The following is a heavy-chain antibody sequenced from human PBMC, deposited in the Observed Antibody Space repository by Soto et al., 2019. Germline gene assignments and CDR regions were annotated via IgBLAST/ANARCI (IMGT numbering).Heavy chain of an antibody. V-gene: IGHV3-7*03. J-gene: IGHJ4*01. Sequence: GGSLRLSCAASGFTLSSYWMSWVRQAPGKGLEWVANIKQDGSEKYYVDSVKGRFTISRDTSKNMLYLQMNSLRAEDTAIYYCAKDENCGIISPTHDYWGHGSLVPVSS. CDR1: GFTLSSYW. CDR3: AKDENCGIISPTHDY. D-gene: IGHD1-20*01. CDR2: IKQDGSEK.